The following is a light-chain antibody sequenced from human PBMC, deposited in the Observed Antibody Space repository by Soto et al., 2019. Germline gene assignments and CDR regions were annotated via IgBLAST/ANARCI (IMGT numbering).Light chain of an antibody. V-gene: IGKV4-1*01. CDR3: QQYYTTPQT. CDR1: QSVLHSSNNKNY. CDR2: WAS. J-gene: IGKJ1*01. Sequence: DIVMTQSPDSLAVSPGERATINCKSSQSVLHSSNNKNYLAWYQQTPGQPPKLLIYWASTRESGVPDRFSGRGSGTDFTLTISSLQAEDVAVYYCQQYYTTPQTFGQGTKVEIK.